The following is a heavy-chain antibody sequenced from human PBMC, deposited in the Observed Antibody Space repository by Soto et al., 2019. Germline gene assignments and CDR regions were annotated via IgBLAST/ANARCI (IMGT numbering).Heavy chain of an antibody. V-gene: IGHV4-30-4*01. CDR1: GGSISSGDYY. Sequence: SETLSLTCTVSGGSISSGDYYWSWIRQPPGKGLEWIGYIYYSGSTYYNPSLKSRVTISVDTSKNQLSLKLSSVTAADTAVYYCARGGYYYDSSGYSRAFDIWGQGTMVTVSS. D-gene: IGHD3-22*01. CDR3: ARGGYYYDSSGYSRAFDI. CDR2: IYYSGST. J-gene: IGHJ3*02.